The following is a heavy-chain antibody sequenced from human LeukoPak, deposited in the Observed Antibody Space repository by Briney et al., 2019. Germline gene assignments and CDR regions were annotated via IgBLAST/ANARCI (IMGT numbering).Heavy chain of an antibody. D-gene: IGHD6-19*01. Sequence: PGGSLRLSCAASGFTFSSYWMHWVRQAPGKGLVWVSRINTDGSYTSYADSVKGRFTISRDNAKNTLYLQMNSLRAEDTAIYYCAKAEQWLPYYWGQGTLVTVSS. CDR2: INTDGSYT. CDR3: AKAEQWLPYY. V-gene: IGHV3-74*01. J-gene: IGHJ4*02. CDR1: GFTFSSYW.